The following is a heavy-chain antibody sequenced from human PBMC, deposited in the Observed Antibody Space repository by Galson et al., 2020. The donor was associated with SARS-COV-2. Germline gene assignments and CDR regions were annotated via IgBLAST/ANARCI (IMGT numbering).Heavy chain of an antibody. CDR2: IYYSGST. CDR1: GGSISSSSYY. J-gene: IGHJ4*02. Sequence: SETLSLTCTVSGGSISSSSYYWGWIRQPPGKVLEWIGSIYYSGSTYYNPSLKSRVTISVDTSKNQFSLKLSSVTAADTAVYYCARDVPGNILLWFGELMTYYFDYWGQGTLVTVSS. V-gene: IGHV4-39*07. CDR3: ARDVPGNILLWFGELMTYYFDY. D-gene: IGHD3-10*01.